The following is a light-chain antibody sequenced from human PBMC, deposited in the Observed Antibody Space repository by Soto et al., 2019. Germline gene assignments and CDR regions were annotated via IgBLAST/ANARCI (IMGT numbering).Light chain of an antibody. V-gene: IGLV2-14*03. CDR2: EVR. CDR1: SSYVGAYDF. Sequence: QSVLTQPASVSGAPGQSITISCTGTSSYVGAYDFVSWYQQHPDKAPKLMIYEVRGRPSGVSNRFSGSKSFNTATLTISGLQAEDEADYYCSSHTTRNTRVFGTGTKVTVL. J-gene: IGLJ1*01. CDR3: SSHTTRNTRV.